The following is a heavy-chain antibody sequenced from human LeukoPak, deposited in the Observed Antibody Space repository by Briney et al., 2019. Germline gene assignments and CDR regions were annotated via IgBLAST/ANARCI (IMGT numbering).Heavy chain of an antibody. Sequence: GGSLRLSCAASGFTFSSFWMNWVRQAPGKGLVWVSRISSDGSITSYADSVKGRLTISRDNSKNTLYLQMNSLRAEDTAVYYCAKGVSGLWLQNGEIYWGQGTLVTVSS. D-gene: IGHD5-18*01. CDR1: GFTFSSFW. V-gene: IGHV3-74*01. CDR3: AKGVSGLWLQNGEIY. J-gene: IGHJ4*02. CDR2: ISSDGSIT.